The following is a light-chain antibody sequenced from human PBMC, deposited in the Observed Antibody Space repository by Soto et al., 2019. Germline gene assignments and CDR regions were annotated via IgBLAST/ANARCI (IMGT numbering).Light chain of an antibody. CDR3: QQYYTTPAIT. Sequence: DIVMTQYTASFPRSPGQTPAIHFKSSPSVVFSSNNLNYLAWYQQRPGQPPRLLIYWASTRESGVPDRFSGSGSGTDFTLTISSLQAEDVAVYYCQQYYTTPAITFGQGTRLEIK. CDR1: PSVVFSSNNLNY. CDR2: WAS. V-gene: IGKV4-1*01. J-gene: IGKJ5*01.